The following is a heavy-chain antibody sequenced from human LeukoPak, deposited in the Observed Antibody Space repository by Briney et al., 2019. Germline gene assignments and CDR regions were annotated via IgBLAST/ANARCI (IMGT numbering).Heavy chain of an antibody. CDR2: TYYRSKWYN. Sequence: SQTLSLTCAISGDSVSSNSAAWNWIRQSPSRGLEWLGRTYYRSKWYNDYAVSVKSRITINPDTSKNQFSLQLNSVTPEDTAVYYCARGWGDYDILTGYHYLDYWGQGTLVTVSS. CDR3: ARGWGDYDILTGYHYLDY. CDR1: GDSVSSNSAA. D-gene: IGHD3-9*01. J-gene: IGHJ4*02. V-gene: IGHV6-1*01.